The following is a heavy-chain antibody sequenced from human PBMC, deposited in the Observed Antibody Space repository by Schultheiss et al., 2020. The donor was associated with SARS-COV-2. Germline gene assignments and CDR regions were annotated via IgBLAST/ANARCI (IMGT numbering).Heavy chain of an antibody. V-gene: IGHV4-30-2*01. CDR2: IYHSGST. CDR3: ARAVSGYDYSRFDY. D-gene: IGHD5-12*01. CDR1: GGSISSGGYS. Sequence: LRLSCAVSGGSISSGGYSWSWIRQPPGKGLEWIGYIYHSGSTYYNPSLKSRVTISVDRSKNQFSLKLSSVTAADTAVYYCARAVSGYDYSRFDYWGQGTLVTVSS. J-gene: IGHJ4*02.